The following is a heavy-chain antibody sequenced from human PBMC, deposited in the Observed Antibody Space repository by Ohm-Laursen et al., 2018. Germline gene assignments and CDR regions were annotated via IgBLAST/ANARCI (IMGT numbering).Heavy chain of an antibody. CDR2: ITPSGGSP. J-gene: IGHJ6*02. CDR1: GYTFTSYY. CDR3: ARVRFTEYYYYYYGMDV. D-gene: IGHD3-3*01. V-gene: IGHV1-46*01. Sequence: SVNVSCKASGYTFTSYYMHSVRQAPGQGLEWMGIITPSGGSPSYAQKFQGRVTMTRDTSTSTVYMELSSLRSEDTAVYYCARVRFTEYYYYYYGMDVWGQGTTVTVSS.